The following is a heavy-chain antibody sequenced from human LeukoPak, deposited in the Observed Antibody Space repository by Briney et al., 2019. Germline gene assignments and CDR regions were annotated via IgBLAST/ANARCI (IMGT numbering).Heavy chain of an antibody. Sequence: GGSLRLSCAASGFTLSSYAMSWVRQAPGKGLEWVSAISGSGGSTYYADSVKGRFTISRDNSKNTLYLQMNSLRAEDTAVYYCAKDSGPSFYYDSSGYYYYWGQGTLVTVSS. V-gene: IGHV3-23*01. D-gene: IGHD3-22*01. CDR3: AKDSGPSFYYDSSGYYYY. CDR2: ISGSGGST. J-gene: IGHJ4*02. CDR1: GFTLSSYA.